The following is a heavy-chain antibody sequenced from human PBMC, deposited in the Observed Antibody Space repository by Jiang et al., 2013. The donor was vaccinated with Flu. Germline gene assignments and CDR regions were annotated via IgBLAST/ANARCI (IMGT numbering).Heavy chain of an antibody. CDR1: GYTFSKFW. CDR3: ARRGGQWPSRGFDY. D-gene: IGHD6-19*01. V-gene: IGHV5-51*03. Sequence: AEVKKPGESLKISCEGSGYTFSKFWIAWVRQMPEKGLEYMGIIYPGDSDTRYSPSFQGQVTISADKSISTAYLQWSSLKASDTAMYYCARRGGQWPSRGFDYWGQGTLVTVSS. CDR2: IYPGDSDT. J-gene: IGHJ4*02.